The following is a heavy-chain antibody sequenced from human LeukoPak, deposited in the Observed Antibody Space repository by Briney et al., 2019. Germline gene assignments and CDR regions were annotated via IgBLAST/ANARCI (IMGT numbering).Heavy chain of an antibody. D-gene: IGHD3-3*01. CDR2: VHLDGRT. CDR3: AREGGFFRPLDY. CDR1: GGSVTSTNW. J-gene: IGHJ4*02. V-gene: IGHV4-4*02. Sequence: SETLSLTCGVSGGSVTSTNWWTWVGQPPGKGLEWIGEVHLDGRTNYNPSLESRLTISVNLSENHISLKLTSVTAADTAVYYCAREGGFFRPLDYSGQGTLVTVSS.